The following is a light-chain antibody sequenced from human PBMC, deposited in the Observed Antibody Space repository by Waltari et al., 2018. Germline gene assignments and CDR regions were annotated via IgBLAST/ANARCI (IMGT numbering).Light chain of an antibody. CDR1: SSDVGNYNL. V-gene: IGLV2-23*01. CDR2: AGS. Sequence: QSALTQPASVSGSPGQPITISCTGTSSDVGNYNLVSWYQQHPGKAPKLMISAGSKRPSGVSNRFSGSKSGNTASLTISGLQAEDEADYYCCSYAGSSTYVLGTGTKVTVL. CDR3: CSYAGSSTYV. J-gene: IGLJ1*01.